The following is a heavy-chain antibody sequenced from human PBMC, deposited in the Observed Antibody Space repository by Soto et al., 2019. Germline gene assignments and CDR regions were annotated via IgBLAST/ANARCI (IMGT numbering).Heavy chain of an antibody. D-gene: IGHD3-16*01. Sequence: EVQLVQSGAEVKKPGESLRISCKGSGYSFTSYWISWVRQMPGKGLEWMGRIDPIDSYTNYSPSFHGHVTISADKSIITAYLQRSSLKASQTAMYYCARRAPMRRRGETFSYYISGMDVWGQGTTVTFAS. J-gene: IGHJ6*02. CDR3: ARRAPMRRRGETFSYYISGMDV. V-gene: IGHV5-10-1*01. CDR1: GYSFTSYW. CDR2: IDPIDSYT.